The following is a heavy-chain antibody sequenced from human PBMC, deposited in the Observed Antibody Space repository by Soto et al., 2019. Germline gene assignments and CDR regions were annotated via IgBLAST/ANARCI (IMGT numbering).Heavy chain of an antibody. V-gene: IGHV3-15*07. CDR2: VKNNGGAT. D-gene: IGHD2-21*01. CDR3: AADLGPAYDSNNWFDP. CDR1: GFIFSHAW. J-gene: IGHJ5*02. Sequence: EVQLVESGGDLVKPGGSLRLSCAASGFIFSHAWFHWVRQPPWKGLELVGRVKNNGGATDYAASVKGRFTISRDDSKDTVYLQMSSLRTEDTAIDYCAADLGPAYDSNNWFDPWGQGTLVTVSS.